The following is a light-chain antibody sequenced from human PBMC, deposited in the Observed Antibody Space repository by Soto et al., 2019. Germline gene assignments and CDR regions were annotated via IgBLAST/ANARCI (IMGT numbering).Light chain of an antibody. V-gene: IGKV3-11*01. CDR2: DAS. J-gene: IGKJ4*01. CDR3: QQRYSWPLT. CDR1: QSINNL. Sequence: EVVLTQSPATLSLSPGKRATLSCRASQSINNLLAWYRQKPGQAPRLLIQDASNRATGIPARFSGSGSGTDFTLTISSLESEDFAVYYCQQRYSWPLTFGGGTRVEIK.